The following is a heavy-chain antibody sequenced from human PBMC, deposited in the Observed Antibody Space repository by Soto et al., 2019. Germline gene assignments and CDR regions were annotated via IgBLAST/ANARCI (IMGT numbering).Heavy chain of an antibody. CDR2: IKQDGSDK. Sequence: EVQLVESGGALVQPGGSLRLSCAASGFTFSSYWMSWVRQAPGKGLEWVANIKQDGSDKYYVDSVKGRFTISRDNAKNSLDLQMNSLRGEDTALYYCAKSQYGLRTGGGQGTVVTVSS. CDR3: AKSQYGLRTG. J-gene: IGHJ4*02. CDR1: GFTFSSYW. D-gene: IGHD4-17*01. V-gene: IGHV3-7*01.